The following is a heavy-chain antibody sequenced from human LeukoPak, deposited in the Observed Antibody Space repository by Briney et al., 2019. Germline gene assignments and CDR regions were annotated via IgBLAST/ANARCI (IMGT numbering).Heavy chain of an antibody. CDR2: INSDASST. Sequence: PGGSLTLTCAASGFTFSSYWMHWVRQAPGKGLVWVARINSDASSTSYADSVKGRFTISRDNAKNTLYLQMNSLRAEDKAVYYCERAFGPEYSSGWYYYFDYWGQGTLVTVSS. CDR1: GFTFSSYW. J-gene: IGHJ4*02. D-gene: IGHD6-19*01. CDR3: ERAFGPEYSSGWYYYFDY. V-gene: IGHV3-74*01.